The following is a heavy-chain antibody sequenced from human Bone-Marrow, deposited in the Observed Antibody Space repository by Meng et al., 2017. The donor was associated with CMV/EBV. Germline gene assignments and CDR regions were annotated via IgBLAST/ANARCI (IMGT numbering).Heavy chain of an antibody. CDR2: INHSGST. J-gene: IGHJ6*02. V-gene: IGHV4-34*01. D-gene: IGHD3-3*01. Sequence: SETLSFTCAVYGGSFSGYYWSWIRQPPGKGLEWIGEINHSGSTNYNPSLKSRVTISVDTSKNQFSLKLSSVTAADTAVYYCARLNSRAIFGVVRAGYYYGMDVWGQGTTVTVSS. CDR1: GGSFSGYY. CDR3: ARLNSRAIFGVVRAGYYYGMDV.